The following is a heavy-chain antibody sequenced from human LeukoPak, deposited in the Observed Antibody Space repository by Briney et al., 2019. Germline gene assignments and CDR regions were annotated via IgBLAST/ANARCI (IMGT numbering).Heavy chain of an antibody. CDR3: ARQPGHYYGSGSLDY. Sequence: RSLSLTCATSGFTFSSHSADWNCITPAPALGFESLGRTYDTSKWYNDSAVSVKSRLTNDPDTSKNQLPQQLNSVTPEHTAVHYRARQPGHYYGSGSLDYWGQGTLLTVS. CDR2: TYDTSKWYN. D-gene: IGHD3-10*01. J-gene: IGHJ4*02. CDR1: GFTFSSHSAD. V-gene: IGHV6-1*01.